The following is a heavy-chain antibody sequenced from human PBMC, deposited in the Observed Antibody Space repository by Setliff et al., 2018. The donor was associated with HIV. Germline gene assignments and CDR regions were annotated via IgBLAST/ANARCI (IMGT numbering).Heavy chain of an antibody. J-gene: IGHJ4*02. Sequence: GGSLRLSCEASGFAFSSNAMSWVRQSPGKGLEWVSSLSDSSSTYTNYLDSVKGRFTISRDNAKNSLYLQMNSLRAEDTAVYYCARVNSGGYNYKSFFDYWGQGTLVTVSS. CDR1: GFAFSSNA. CDR2: LSDSSSTYT. D-gene: IGHD5-12*01. V-gene: IGHV3-21*04. CDR3: ARVNSGGYNYKSFFDY.